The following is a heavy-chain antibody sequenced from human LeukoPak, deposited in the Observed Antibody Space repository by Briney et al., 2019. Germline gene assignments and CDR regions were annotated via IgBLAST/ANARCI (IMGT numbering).Heavy chain of an antibody. CDR2: ISGSGSTI. Sequence: PGGSLRLSCAASGFXFSSYTINWVRQAPGKGLEWVSYISGSGSTIYYADAVKGRFTISRDNSKNTLYLQMNNLRAEDTAVYYCATPRGTVTTGAVYWGQGTLVTVSS. CDR3: ATPRGTVTTGAVY. D-gene: IGHD4-17*01. V-gene: IGHV3-48*01. CDR1: GFXFSSYT. J-gene: IGHJ4*02.